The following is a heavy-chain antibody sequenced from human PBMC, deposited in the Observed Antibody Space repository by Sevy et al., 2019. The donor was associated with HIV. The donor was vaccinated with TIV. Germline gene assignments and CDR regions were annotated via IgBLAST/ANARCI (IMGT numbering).Heavy chain of an antibody. Sequence: GGSLRLSCAASGFTFSSYSMNWVRQAPGKGLEWVSYISSSSSTIYYEDSVKGRFTISRDNAKNSLYLQMNSLRDEDTAVYYCARDQVAAAGTSYYYYGMDVWGQGTTVTVSS. CDR2: ISSSSSTI. CDR3: ARDQVAAAGTSYYYYGMDV. J-gene: IGHJ6*02. CDR1: GFTFSSYS. V-gene: IGHV3-48*02. D-gene: IGHD6-13*01.